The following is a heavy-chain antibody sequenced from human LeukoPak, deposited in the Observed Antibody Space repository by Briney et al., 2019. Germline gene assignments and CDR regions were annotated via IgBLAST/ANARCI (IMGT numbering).Heavy chain of an antibody. CDR1: GGSISSGGYY. J-gene: IGHJ4*02. CDR2: IYYSGST. CDR3: ARDSGSAYSSSTSFDY. Sequence: PSETLSLTCTVSGGSISSGGYYWSWIRQHPGKGLEWIGYIYYSGSTYYNPSLKSRVTISVDTSKNQFSLKLSSVTAADTAVYYCARDSGSAYSSSTSFDYWGQGTLVTVSS. V-gene: IGHV4-31*03. D-gene: IGHD6-6*01.